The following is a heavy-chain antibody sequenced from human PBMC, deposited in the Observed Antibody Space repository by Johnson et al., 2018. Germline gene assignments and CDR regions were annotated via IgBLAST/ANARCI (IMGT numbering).Heavy chain of an antibody. CDR3: AKDLPARQLVGYMDV. V-gene: IGHV3-23*04. CDR1: GFTFIRYA. CDR2: IGGTGDST. J-gene: IGHJ6*04. Sequence: VQLVETGGGLVQPGGSLRLSCAASGFTFIRYAMSWVRQAPGKGLEWVSAIGGTGDSTYYADSVQGRVTISRDNSKNPLYLQMNSLRVEDTAVYYCAKDLPARQLVGYMDVWGKGTTVTVSS. D-gene: IGHD6-6*01.